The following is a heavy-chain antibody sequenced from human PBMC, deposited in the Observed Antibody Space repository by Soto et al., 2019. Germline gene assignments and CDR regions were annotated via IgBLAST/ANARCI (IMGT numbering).Heavy chain of an antibody. D-gene: IGHD5-12*01. Sequence: GGSLRLSCTASGFIFDDYVMTWVRQAPGKGLEFVGSIRNKASGGTTEYGASVAGRFTVSRDDSKSIAYLQMNSLRTEDTAVYYCTKWPGSAQSNFEHWGQGTQVTVSS. CDR2: IRNKASGGTT. CDR3: TKWPGSAQSNFEH. V-gene: IGHV3-49*04. J-gene: IGHJ4*02. CDR1: GFIFDDYV.